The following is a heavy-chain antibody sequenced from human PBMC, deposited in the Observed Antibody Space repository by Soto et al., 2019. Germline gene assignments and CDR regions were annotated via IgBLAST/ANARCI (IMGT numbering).Heavy chain of an antibody. CDR2: INSDGSST. D-gene: IGHD4-17*01. CDR3: ARVMYPTVVTPGPYYYYGMDV. CDR1: GFTVSSNY. V-gene: IGHV3-74*02. Sequence: EVQLVESGGGLIQPGGSLRLSCAASGFTVSSNYMSWVRQAPGKGLEWVSRINSDGSSTSYADSVKGRFTISRDNAKNTLYLQMNSLRAEDTAVYYCARVMYPTVVTPGPYYYYGMDVWGQGTTVTVSS. J-gene: IGHJ6*02.